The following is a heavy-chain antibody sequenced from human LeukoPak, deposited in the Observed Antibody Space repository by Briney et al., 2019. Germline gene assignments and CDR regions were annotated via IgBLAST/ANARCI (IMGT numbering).Heavy chain of an antibody. Sequence: SETLSLTCTVSSGSISSSSYYWGWIRQPPGKGLEWIGSIYYSGSTYHNPSLKSRVTISVDTSKNQFSLRLSSVTAADTAVYYCARLPTVTFFDYWGQGTPVTVSS. CDR3: ARLPTVTFFDY. V-gene: IGHV4-39*01. J-gene: IGHJ4*02. CDR1: SGSISSSSYY. CDR2: IYYSGST. D-gene: IGHD4-17*01.